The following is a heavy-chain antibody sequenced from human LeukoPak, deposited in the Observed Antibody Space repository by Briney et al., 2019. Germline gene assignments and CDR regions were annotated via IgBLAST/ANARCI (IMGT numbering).Heavy chain of an antibody. CDR1: GYTFTGYG. Sequence: ASVKVSCKASGYTFTGYGISWVRQAPGQGLEWMGWISAYNGNTNYAQKLQGRVTMTTDTSTSTAYMELRSLRSDDTAVYYCARERIEWELPRGVDYWGQGTLVTVSS. V-gene: IGHV1-18*01. J-gene: IGHJ4*02. D-gene: IGHD1-26*01. CDR3: ARERIEWELPRGVDY. CDR2: ISAYNGNT.